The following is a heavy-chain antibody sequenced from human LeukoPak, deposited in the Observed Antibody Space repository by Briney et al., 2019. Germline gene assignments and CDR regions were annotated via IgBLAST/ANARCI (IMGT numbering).Heavy chain of an antibody. CDR1: GGSISSYY. D-gene: IGHD5-24*01. J-gene: IGHJ4*02. Sequence: SETLSLTCTVSGGSISSYYWGWIRQPAGKGLEWIGRIYTSGSTNYNPSLKSRVTMSVDTSKNQFSLKLSSVTAADTAVYYCARDGRDGYNSPPFDYWGQGTLVTVSS. CDR2: IYTSGST. V-gene: IGHV4-4*07. CDR3: ARDGRDGYNSPPFDY.